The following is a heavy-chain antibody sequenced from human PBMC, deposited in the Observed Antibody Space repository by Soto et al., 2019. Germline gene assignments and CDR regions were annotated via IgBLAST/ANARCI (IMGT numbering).Heavy chain of an antibody. CDR1: GGSISGYY. V-gene: IGHV4-59*01. D-gene: IGHD3-10*01. Sequence: QVQLQESGPGLVRPSETLSLTCTVSGGSISGYYWSWIRQPPGKGLEWIGYIYYSGTTSYNPSLTSRVTMSVATSKNQFSLKLHSVTAADTAVYYCARESYYGSGATVVAYWGQGTLVTVSS. CDR2: IYYSGTT. J-gene: IGHJ4*02. CDR3: ARESYYGSGATVVAY.